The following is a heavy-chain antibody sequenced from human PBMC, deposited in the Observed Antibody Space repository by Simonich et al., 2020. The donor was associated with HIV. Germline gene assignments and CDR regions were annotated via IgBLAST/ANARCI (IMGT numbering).Heavy chain of an antibody. D-gene: IGHD3-3*01. J-gene: IGHJ4*02. CDR3: ARRDRELILYFDY. Sequence: QVQLQQWGAGLLKPSETLSLTCPVYGGSFSGYYWSWIRQPPGKGLEWIGEINHSAITNYKSSLNSRATISVDKSKNQFSLKLSSVTAADTAIYYCARRDRELILYFDYWGQGNLVTVSS. CDR2: INHSAIT. CDR1: GGSFSGYY. V-gene: IGHV4-34*01.